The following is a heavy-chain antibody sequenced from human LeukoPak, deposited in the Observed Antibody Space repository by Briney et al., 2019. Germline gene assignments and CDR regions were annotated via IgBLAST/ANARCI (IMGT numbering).Heavy chain of an antibody. D-gene: IGHD2-8*01. V-gene: IGHV3-20*04. CDR3: ARSGVGYCTNGVCFVDY. J-gene: IGHJ4*02. CDR2: ISWNGGST. CDR1: GFTFDDYG. Sequence: GGSLRLSCAASGFTFDDYGMSWVRQAPGRGLEWVSGISWNGGSTGYADSVEGRFTISRDNAKNSLYLQMNSLRAEDTALYYCARSGVGYCTNGVCFVDYWGQGTLVTVSS.